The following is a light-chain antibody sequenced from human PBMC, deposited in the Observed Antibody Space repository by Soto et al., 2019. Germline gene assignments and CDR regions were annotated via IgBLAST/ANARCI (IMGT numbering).Light chain of an antibody. CDR3: QQRSIWPPLT. V-gene: IGKV3-11*01. J-gene: IGKJ4*01. CDR2: DAS. CDR1: QSVSSY. Sequence: DIVLTQSPATLSLSPGQRATLSCRASQSVSSYLAWYQQKPGQAPRLLIYDASIRATGIPARFSGSGSGTDFTLTISSLEPEDFAVYYCQQRSIWPPLTFGGGTKVDIK.